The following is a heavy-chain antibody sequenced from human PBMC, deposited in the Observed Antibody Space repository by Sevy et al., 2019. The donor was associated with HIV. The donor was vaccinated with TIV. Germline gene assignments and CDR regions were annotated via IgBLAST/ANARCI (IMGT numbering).Heavy chain of an antibody. V-gene: IGHV4-61*01. CDR1: GGSVSSDTYY. D-gene: IGHD1-26*01. J-gene: IGHJ6*02. CDR3: TRVGGLTDYGMDV. Sequence: SETLSLTCSISGGSVSSDTYYWTWIRQPPGKGLEFIGYIYYNVRINYNPSLKSRVTISVDTSKNQFSLKVTSVTAADTAVYYCTRVGGLTDYGMDVWGQGTTVTVSS. CDR2: IYYNVRI.